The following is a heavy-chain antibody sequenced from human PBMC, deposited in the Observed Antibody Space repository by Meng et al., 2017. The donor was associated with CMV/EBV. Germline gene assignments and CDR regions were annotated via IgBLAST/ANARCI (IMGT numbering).Heavy chain of an antibody. D-gene: IGHD3-9*01. CDR1: GGSVSGSS. CDR2: INHIGST. V-gene: IGHV4-34*01. J-gene: IGHJ5*02. CDR3: ARKRYWLLYPWFDP. Sequence: QGELHKWGAGLLKASGTLSSTCAASGGSVSGSSWSWIRKSPGKGMEWIGEINHIGSTNYNPSLKIRVTISVDTSKNQFSLKLSSVTAADTAVYSCARKRYWLLYPWFDPWGQGTLVTVSS.